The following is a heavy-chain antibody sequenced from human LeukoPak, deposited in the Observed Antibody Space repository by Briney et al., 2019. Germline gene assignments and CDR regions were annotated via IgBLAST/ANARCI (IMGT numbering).Heavy chain of an antibody. Sequence: PSETLSLTCAVYGGSFSGYYWSWIRQPPGKGLEWIGYIYYSGSTNYNPSLKSRVTISVDTSKNQFSLKLSSVTAADTAVYYCARGHSGSYPPFDYWGQGTLVTVSS. CDR3: ARGHSGSYPPFDY. CDR2: IYYSGST. D-gene: IGHD1-26*01. V-gene: IGHV4-59*01. J-gene: IGHJ4*02. CDR1: GGSFSGYY.